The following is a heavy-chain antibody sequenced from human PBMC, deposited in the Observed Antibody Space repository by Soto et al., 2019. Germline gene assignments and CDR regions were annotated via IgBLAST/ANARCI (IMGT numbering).Heavy chain of an antibody. V-gene: IGHV1-69*13. CDR1: GGTFSSYA. CDR2: IIPIFGTA. D-gene: IGHD4-17*01. J-gene: IGHJ4*02. CDR3: ARKETSYGDYVYFDY. Sequence: SVKVSCKASGGTFSSYAISWVRQAPGQGLEWMGGIIPIFGTASYAQKFQGRVTITADESTSTAYMELSSLRSEDTAVYYCARKETSYGDYVYFDYWGQGTLVTVSS.